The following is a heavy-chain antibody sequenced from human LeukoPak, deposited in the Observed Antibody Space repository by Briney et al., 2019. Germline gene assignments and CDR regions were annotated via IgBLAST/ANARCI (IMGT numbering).Heavy chain of an antibody. CDR3: AKSLSDFWSGYSGTSFDY. J-gene: IGHJ4*02. V-gene: IGHV3-30*02. CDR1: GFTFSSYG. D-gene: IGHD3-3*01. Sequence: QTGGSLRLSCAASGFTFSSYGMHWVRQAPGKGLEWVAFIRYDGTNKYYADSVKGRFTISRDNSKNTLYLQMNSLRAEDTAVYYCAKSLSDFWSGYSGTSFDYWGQGTLVTVSS. CDR2: IRYDGTNK.